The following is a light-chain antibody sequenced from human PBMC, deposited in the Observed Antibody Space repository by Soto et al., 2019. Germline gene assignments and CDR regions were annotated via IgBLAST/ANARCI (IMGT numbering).Light chain of an antibody. CDR1: SSDVGGYNY. J-gene: IGLJ1*01. CDR3: SSCTSSSTLV. V-gene: IGLV2-14*01. CDR2: EVS. Sequence: QSALTQPASVSGSPGQSITISCTGTSSDVGGYNYVSWYQQHPDKAPKLMIYEVSNRPSGVSNRFSGSKSGNTASLTISGLQAEDEADYYCSSCTSSSTLVFGSGTKVTVL.